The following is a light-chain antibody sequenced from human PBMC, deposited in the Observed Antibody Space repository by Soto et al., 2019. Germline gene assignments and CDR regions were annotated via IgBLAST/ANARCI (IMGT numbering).Light chain of an antibody. V-gene: IGKV1-12*01. CDR2: TTS. Sequence: DIQMTQSPSSVSASVGDRVTITCRASQAINRYLAWYQQKPGKAPNLLIYTTSSLQSGVPSRFSGSGSGTDFTLTISSLEPEDFDTYYCKKGNRFPLTFGGGTKVEIK. CDR1: QAINRY. J-gene: IGKJ4*01. CDR3: KKGNRFPLT.